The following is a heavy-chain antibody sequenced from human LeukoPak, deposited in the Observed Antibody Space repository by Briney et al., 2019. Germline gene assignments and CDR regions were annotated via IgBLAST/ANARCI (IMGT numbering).Heavy chain of an antibody. J-gene: IGHJ4*02. CDR2: IIANVGTP. CDR3: ARLVNWGPLGDY. Sequence: ASVKVSCKASGGTFSSYAISWVRQAPGQGLEWMGGIIANVGTPSYAQKFQGRVTVTADESTSTIYLVVDSLRSDDTAVYYCARLVNWGPLGDYWGQGTLVTVSS. D-gene: IGHD7-27*01. V-gene: IGHV1-69*13. CDR1: GGTFSSYA.